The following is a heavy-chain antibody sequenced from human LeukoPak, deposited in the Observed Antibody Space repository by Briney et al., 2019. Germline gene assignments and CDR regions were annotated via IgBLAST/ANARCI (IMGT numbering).Heavy chain of an antibody. Sequence: GGSLRLSCAASGFTFSSYAMHWVRQAPGKGLEWVAVISYDGSNKYYADSVNGRFPISRDNSKTTLYLQMNSLRAEDTAVYYCARDYYDSSGYQPLGYYGMDVWGQGTTVTVSS. V-gene: IGHV3-30*04. CDR1: GFTFSSYA. J-gene: IGHJ6*02. D-gene: IGHD3-22*01. CDR3: ARDYYDSSGYQPLGYYGMDV. CDR2: ISYDGSNK.